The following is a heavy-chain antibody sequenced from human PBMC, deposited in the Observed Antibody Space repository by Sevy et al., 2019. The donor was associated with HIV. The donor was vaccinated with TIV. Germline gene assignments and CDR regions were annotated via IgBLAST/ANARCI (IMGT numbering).Heavy chain of an antibody. D-gene: IGHD6-19*01. Sequence: GGSLRLSCAASGFTFDDYAMHWVRQAPGKGLEWVSGISWNSGSIGYADSVKGRFTISRDNAKNSLYLQMNSLRAEDTALHYCAKDTDPEYSSVPGDYYYGMDVWGQGTTVTVSS. CDR2: ISWNSGSI. CDR3: AKDTDPEYSSVPGDYYYGMDV. J-gene: IGHJ6*02. CDR1: GFTFDDYA. V-gene: IGHV3-9*01.